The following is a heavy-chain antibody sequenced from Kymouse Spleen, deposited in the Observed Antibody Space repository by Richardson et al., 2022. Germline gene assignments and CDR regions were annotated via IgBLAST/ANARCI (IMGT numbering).Heavy chain of an antibody. D-gene: IGHD3-10*01. V-gene: IGHV3-9*01. J-gene: IGHJ6*02. CDR3: AKDFGSGSYYSGYYYYGMDV. Sequence: EVQLVESGGGLVQPGRSLRLSCAASGFTFDDYAMHWVRQAPGKGLEWVSGISWNSGSIGYADSVKGRFTISRDNAKNSLYLQMNSLRAEDTALYYCAKDFGSGSYYSGYYYYGMDVWGQGTTVTVSS. CDR2: ISWNSGSI. CDR1: GFTFDDYA.